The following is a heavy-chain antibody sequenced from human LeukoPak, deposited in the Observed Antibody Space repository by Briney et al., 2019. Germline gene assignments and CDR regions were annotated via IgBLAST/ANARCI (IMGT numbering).Heavy chain of an antibody. V-gene: IGHV1-8*01. CDR3: ARVTRIVGATRGYYFDY. J-gene: IGHJ4*02. D-gene: IGHD1-26*01. CDR1: GYTFTSYD. CDR2: MNPNSGNT. Sequence: ASVKVSCKASGYTFTSYDINWVRQATGQGLEWMGWMNPNSGNTGYARKFQGRVTMTRNTSISTAYMELSSLRSEDTAVYYCARVTRIVGATRGYYFDYWGQGTLVTVSS.